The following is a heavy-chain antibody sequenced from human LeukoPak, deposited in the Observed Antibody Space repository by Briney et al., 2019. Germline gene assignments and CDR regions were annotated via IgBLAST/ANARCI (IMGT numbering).Heavy chain of an antibody. Sequence: PSETLSLTCAVYGGSFSGYYWSWIRQPPGKGLEWIGQINHSGSTNYNPSLKSRVTISVDTSKNQFSLKLSSVTAADTAVYYCARDGWGVAATEIDYWGQGTLVTVSS. CDR3: ARDGWGVAATEIDY. J-gene: IGHJ4*02. V-gene: IGHV4-34*01. D-gene: IGHD2-15*01. CDR1: GGSFSGYY. CDR2: INHSGST.